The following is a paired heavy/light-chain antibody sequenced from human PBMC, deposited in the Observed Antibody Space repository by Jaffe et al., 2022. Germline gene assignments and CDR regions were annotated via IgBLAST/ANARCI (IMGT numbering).Heavy chain of an antibody. CDR3: ARVPYCGGDCYTYYFDY. CDR2: INSDGSST. J-gene: IGHJ4*02. Sequence: EVQLVESGGGLVQPGGSLRLSCAASEFTFSSYWMHWVRQAPGKGLVWVSHINSDGSSTSYADSVKGRFTISRDNAKNTLYLQMNSLRAEDTAVYYCARVPYCGGDCYTYYFDYWGQGTLVTVSS. CDR1: EFTFSSYW. D-gene: IGHD2-21*02. V-gene: IGHV3-74*01.
Light chain of an antibody. CDR2: DVS. Sequence: QSALTQPASVSGSPGQSITISCTGTSSDVGGYNYVSWYQQHPDKAPKLMIYDVSNRPSGVSNRFSGSKSGNTASLTISGLQAEDEAYYYCSSYTSSSTLDVVFGGGTKLTVL. CDR1: SSDVGGYNY. CDR3: SSYTSSSTLDVV. V-gene: IGLV2-14*03. J-gene: IGLJ2*01.